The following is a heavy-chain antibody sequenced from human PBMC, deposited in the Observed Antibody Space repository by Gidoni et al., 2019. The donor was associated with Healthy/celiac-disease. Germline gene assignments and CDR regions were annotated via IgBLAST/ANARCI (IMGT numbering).Heavy chain of an antibody. V-gene: IGHV4-4*02. CDR3: ARARNEDDYVWGSYRTYYFDY. CDR1: GGSISSRNS. Sequence: QVQLQESGPGLVKPSATLSLTCAVSGGSISSRNSLRWVRPPPGKGLEWIGEIYHSGSTNYNPSLKSRVTISVDKSKNQFSLKLSSVTAADTAVYYCARARNEDDYVWGSYRTYYFDYWGQGTLVTVSS. CDR2: IYHSGST. D-gene: IGHD3-16*02. J-gene: IGHJ4*02.